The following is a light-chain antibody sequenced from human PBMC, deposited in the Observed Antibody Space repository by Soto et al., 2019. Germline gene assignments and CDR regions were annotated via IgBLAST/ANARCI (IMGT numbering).Light chain of an antibody. CDR3: QHYVTSPPIT. V-gene: IGKV3-20*01. J-gene: IGKJ5*01. CDR2: GVS. CDR1: QSVSSSY. Sequence: EIVLTQSPGTLSLSPGERATLSCRASQSVSSSYLAWYQQKPGQAPRLLIYGVSSRATGLPDRFSGSGSGTEFTLTISRLEPEDFAVYYCQHYVTSPPITFGQGTRLEIK.